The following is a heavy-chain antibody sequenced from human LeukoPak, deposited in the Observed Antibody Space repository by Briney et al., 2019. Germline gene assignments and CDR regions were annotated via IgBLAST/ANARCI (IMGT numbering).Heavy chain of an antibody. V-gene: IGHV3-30*04. CDR2: ISYDGRTK. CDR3: ARDPSEDDH. J-gene: IGHJ4*02. CDR1: GFSFSTYA. Sequence: AGSLTLYCSASGFSFSTYAMHWVRQAQGQGLEWVAVISYDGRTKYYGDSVKGRFTISRDNSKNTVYLQMNSLRTEDTAVYYCARDPSEDDHWGQGTLVTVSS.